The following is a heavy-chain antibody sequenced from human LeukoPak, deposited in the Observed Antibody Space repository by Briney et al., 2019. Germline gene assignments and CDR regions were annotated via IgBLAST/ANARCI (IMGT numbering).Heavy chain of an antibody. J-gene: IGHJ4*02. CDR3: ARDPYYYDSSGYGGAVPHDY. V-gene: IGHV3-7*03. D-gene: IGHD3-22*01. CDR2: IKQDGSEK. Sequence: GGSLRLSCAASGFTFSDHYMDWVRQAPGKGLEWVANIKQDGSEKYYVDSVKGRFTISRDNAKNSLYLQMNSLRAEDTAVYYCARDPYYYDSSGYGGAVPHDYWGQGTLVTVSS. CDR1: GFTFSDHY.